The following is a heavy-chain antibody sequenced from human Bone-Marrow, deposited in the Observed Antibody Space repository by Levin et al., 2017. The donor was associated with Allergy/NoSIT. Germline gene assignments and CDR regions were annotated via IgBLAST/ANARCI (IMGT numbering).Heavy chain of an antibody. CDR2: ISSSSSTI. J-gene: IGHJ6*02. CDR3: ARGYDFWSGYYKPRVYYYYGMDV. V-gene: IGHV3-48*01. D-gene: IGHD3-3*01. CDR1: GFTFSSYS. Sequence: GGSLRLSCAASGFTFSSYSMNWVRQAPGKGLEWVSYISSSSSTIYYADSVKGRFTISRDNAKNSLYLQMNSLRAEDTAVYYCARGYDFWSGYYKPRVYYYYGMDVWGQGTTVTVSS.